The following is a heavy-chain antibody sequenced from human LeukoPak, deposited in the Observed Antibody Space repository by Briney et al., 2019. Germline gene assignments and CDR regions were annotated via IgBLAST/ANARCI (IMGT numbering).Heavy chain of an antibody. J-gene: IGHJ4*02. V-gene: IGHV3-64*01. Sequence: GGSLRLSCAASGFTFSSYAMHWVRQAPGKGLEYVSAISSNGGSTYYANSVKGRFTISRDNSKNTLYLQMGSLRAEDMAVYYCARDRPGGIAARTSPEFDYWGRGTLVTVSS. CDR2: ISSNGGST. CDR3: ARDRPGGIAARTSPEFDY. CDR1: GFTFSSYA. D-gene: IGHD6-6*01.